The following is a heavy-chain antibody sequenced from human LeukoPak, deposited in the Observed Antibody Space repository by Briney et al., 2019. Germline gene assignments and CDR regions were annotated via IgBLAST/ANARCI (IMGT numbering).Heavy chain of an antibody. V-gene: IGHV3-23*01. J-gene: IGHJ4*02. Sequence: PGESLRLSCAASGFTFSTYAMSWVRQAPGKGLEWVSAISGSGGSTNYADSVKGRFTISRDNSKNTLYLQMNSLRAEDTAVYYCAKENGYNYYFDYWGQGTLVTVSS. D-gene: IGHD5-24*01. CDR3: AKENGYNYYFDY. CDR1: GFTFSTYA. CDR2: ISGSGGST.